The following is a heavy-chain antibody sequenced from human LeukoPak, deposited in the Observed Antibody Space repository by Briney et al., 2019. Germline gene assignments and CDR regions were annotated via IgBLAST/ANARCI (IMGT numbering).Heavy chain of an antibody. D-gene: IGHD5-12*01. CDR3: AKARGYSGYDYFDY. CDR2: ISFDGNEK. CDR1: GFSFSSYA. Sequence: PEGSLRLSCAASGFSFSSYAMHWVRQAPGKGLEWVTLISFDGNEKYYADSVKGRFTISRDNSKNTLNLQMNSLRAEDAAVYYCAKARGYSGYDYFDYWGQGTLVTVSS. V-gene: IGHV3-30*18. J-gene: IGHJ4*02.